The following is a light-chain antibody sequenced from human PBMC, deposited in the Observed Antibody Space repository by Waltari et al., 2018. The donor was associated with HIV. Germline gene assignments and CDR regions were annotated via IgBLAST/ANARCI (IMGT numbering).Light chain of an antibody. CDR2: ATS. CDR1: QTIFSNY. V-gene: IGKV3-20*01. Sequence: EIVLTQSPGALSLSPGQGATLSCRASQTIFSNYLAWYQHKPGQAPRLLIYATSNRATGIPDRFSGSGSGTDFTLTIGRLEPEDFAVYYCQQYGSSPQTFGQGTKVEI. CDR3: QQYGSSPQT. J-gene: IGKJ1*01.